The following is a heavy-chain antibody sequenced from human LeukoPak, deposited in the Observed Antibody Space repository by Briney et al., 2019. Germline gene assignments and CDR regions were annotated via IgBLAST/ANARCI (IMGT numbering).Heavy chain of an antibody. Sequence: GGSLRLSCAASRLTFINYAMHWVRQAPGKGLEWVAFISFDGAIIYYADSVKGRFTISRDNSENTMYLQMNSLRLDDTATYYCARDIAGDRYFDYWGQGTLVTVSS. CDR2: ISFDGAII. CDR3: ARDIAGDRYFDY. CDR1: RLTFINYA. D-gene: IGHD4-17*01. J-gene: IGHJ4*02. V-gene: IGHV3-30-3*01.